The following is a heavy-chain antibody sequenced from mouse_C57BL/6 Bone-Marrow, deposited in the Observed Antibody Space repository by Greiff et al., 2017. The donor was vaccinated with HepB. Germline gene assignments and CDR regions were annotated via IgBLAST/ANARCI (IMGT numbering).Heavy chain of an antibody. V-gene: IGHV3-6*01. Sequence: EVQLQQSGPGLVKPSQSLSLTCSVTGYSITSGYYWNWIRQFPGNKLEWMGYISYDGSNNYNPSLKNRISITRDTSKNQFFLKLNSVTTEDTATYYCARGGYGGSYWYFDVWGTGTTVTVSS. CDR1: GYSITSGYY. J-gene: IGHJ1*03. D-gene: IGHD3-1*01. CDR3: ARGGYGGSYWYFDV. CDR2: ISYDGSN.